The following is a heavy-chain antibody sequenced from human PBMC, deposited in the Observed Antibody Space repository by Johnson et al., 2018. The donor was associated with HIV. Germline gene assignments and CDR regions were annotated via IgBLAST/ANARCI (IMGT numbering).Heavy chain of an antibody. CDR3: TTGDCSGGSCHAFEI. CDR2: IKTKTEGGTT. CDR1: GFTFSDVW. J-gene: IGHJ3*02. D-gene: IGHD2-15*01. Sequence: VQLVESGGGSVKPGDSLRLSCAASGFTFSDVWMTWVRQAPGRGLEWLGRIKTKTEGGTTDYAAPVKGRFTISRDDSINTVYLQMNSLKSEDMAVYYCTTGDCSGGSCHAFEIWGQGTMVTVSS. V-gene: IGHV3-15*01.